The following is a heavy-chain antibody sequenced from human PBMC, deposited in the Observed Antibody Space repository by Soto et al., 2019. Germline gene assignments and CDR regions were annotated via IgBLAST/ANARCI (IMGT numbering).Heavy chain of an antibody. J-gene: IGHJ6*02. CDR3: ARDKGYSSSWYHSWGMDV. CDR2: ISSSSSNI. Sequence: WGSLRLSCAASDFTFSSYSMTWVRQAPGKGLEWVSYISSSSSNIYYADSVKGRFTISRDNAKNSLYLQMNSLRDEDTAVYYCARDKGYSSSWYHSWGMDVWGQGTTVTVSS. CDR1: DFTFSSYS. D-gene: IGHD6-13*01. V-gene: IGHV3-48*02.